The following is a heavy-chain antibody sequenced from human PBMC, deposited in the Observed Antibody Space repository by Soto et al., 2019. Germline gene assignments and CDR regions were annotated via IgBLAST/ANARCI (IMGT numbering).Heavy chain of an antibody. J-gene: IGHJ4*02. D-gene: IGHD6-19*01. V-gene: IGHV1-46*03. CDR3: ARGEVTSSGWSFDF. CDR2: INPMSNGNT. CDR1: GYTLTTNY. Sequence: QVQLMQSGAEVKKPGASVKVSCTASGYTLTTNYMHWVRQASGQGLEWVAMINPMSNGNTKYAQKFQGRVSVTRAPSTSTVYMELNSLSSDDTAVFYCARGEVTSSGWSFDFWGQGTLVTVSS.